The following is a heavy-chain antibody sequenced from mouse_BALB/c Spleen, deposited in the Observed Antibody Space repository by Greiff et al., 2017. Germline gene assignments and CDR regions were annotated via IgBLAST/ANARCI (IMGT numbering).Heavy chain of an antibody. CDR3: ARPRGGAFAY. V-gene: IGHV1-69*02. Sequence: VQLQQPGAELVKPGASVKLSCKASGYTFTSYWMHWVKQRPGQGLEWIGEIDPSDSYTNYNQKFKGKATLTVDKSSSTAYMQLSSLTSEDSAVYYCARPRGGAFAYWGQGTLVTVSA. CDR1: GYTFTSYW. J-gene: IGHJ3*01. CDR2: IDPSDSYT.